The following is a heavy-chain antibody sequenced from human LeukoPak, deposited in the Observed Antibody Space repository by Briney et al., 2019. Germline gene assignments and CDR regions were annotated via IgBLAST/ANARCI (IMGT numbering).Heavy chain of an antibody. CDR1: GYTFTSYG. CDR3: ARDGFSSGWYRYYYYYYMDV. D-gene: IGHD6-19*01. CDR2: ISAYNGNT. V-gene: IGHV1-18*01. Sequence: ASVKVSCKASGYTFTSYGISWVRQAPGQGLEWMGWISAYNGNTNYAQKLQGRVTMTTDTSTSTAYMELRSLRSDDTAVYYCARDGFSSGWYRYYYYYYMDVWGKGTTVTISS. J-gene: IGHJ6*03.